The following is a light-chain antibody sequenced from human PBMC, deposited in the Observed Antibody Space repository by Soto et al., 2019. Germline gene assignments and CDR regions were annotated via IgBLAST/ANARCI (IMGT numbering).Light chain of an antibody. V-gene: IGKV1-5*03. CDR2: MAS. J-gene: IGKJ1*01. CDR1: QSVGRW. CDR3: QQYDSNSWT. Sequence: DIQLTQSPSTLSASVGDRVTITCRASQSVGRWVAWYQQKPGKAPKLLIYMASSLQSGIPSTFIGRGSGTEFTLTISSLQPDDFATYYCQQYDSNSWTFGQGTKVDVK.